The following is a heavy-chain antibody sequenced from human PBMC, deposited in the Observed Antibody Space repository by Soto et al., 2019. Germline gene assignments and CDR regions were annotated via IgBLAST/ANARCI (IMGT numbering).Heavy chain of an antibody. CDR3: ARADYYDSSGFYYDC. V-gene: IGHV1-46*01. CDR1: GYIFTNHY. J-gene: IGHJ4*02. CDR2: INPSGGST. Sequence: ASVKVSCKASGYIFTNHYIHWVRQAPGQGLEWMGIINPSGGSTNYLQRFQGRITMTRDTSTSTVYMELSSLRSEDTAVYFCARADYYDSSGFYYDCWGQGSLVTVSS. D-gene: IGHD3-22*01.